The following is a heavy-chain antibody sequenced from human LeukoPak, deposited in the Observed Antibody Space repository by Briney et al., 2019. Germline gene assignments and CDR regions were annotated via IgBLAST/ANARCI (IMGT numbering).Heavy chain of an antibody. CDR1: GFTFSNAW. J-gene: IGHJ4*02. CDR2: ISGSGGST. V-gene: IGHV3-23*01. D-gene: IGHD5-12*01. CDR3: AKDIVATMYYFDY. Sequence: GGSLRLSCAASGFTFSNAWMSWVRQAPGKGLEWVSAISGSGGSTYYADSVKGRFTISRDNSKNTLYLQMNSLRAEDTAVYYCAKDIVATMYYFDYWGQGTLVTVSS.